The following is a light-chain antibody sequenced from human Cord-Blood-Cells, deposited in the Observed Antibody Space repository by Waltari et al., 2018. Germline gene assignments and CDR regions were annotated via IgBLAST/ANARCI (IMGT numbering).Light chain of an antibody. Sequence: DIQMNPSPYPLSASVGDRVTIPCRASQGLSNYLAWYQQKPGKAPQLLIDAASTLQSGVPSRFSGSGSGTDFTLTISSLQPEDVATYYCQKYNSAPRTFGQGTKVEIK. CDR2: AAS. CDR1: QGLSNY. V-gene: IGKV1-27*01. J-gene: IGKJ1*01. CDR3: QKYNSAPRT.